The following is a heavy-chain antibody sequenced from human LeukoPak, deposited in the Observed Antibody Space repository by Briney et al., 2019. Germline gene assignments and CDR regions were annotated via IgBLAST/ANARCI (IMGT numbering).Heavy chain of an antibody. Sequence: GGSLRLSCAASGFTFSSYGMHWVRQAPGKGLEGVAFIRYDGSNKYYADSVKGRFTISRDNSKNTLYLQMNSLRAEDTAVYYCVGRSMIRYYYDSSGYLYWGQGTLVSVSS. CDR2: IRYDGSNK. J-gene: IGHJ4*02. CDR3: VGRSMIRYYYDSSGYLY. CDR1: GFTFSSYG. V-gene: IGHV3-30*02. D-gene: IGHD3-22*01.